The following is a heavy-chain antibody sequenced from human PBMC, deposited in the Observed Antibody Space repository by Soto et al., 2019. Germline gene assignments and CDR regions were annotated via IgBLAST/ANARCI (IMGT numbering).Heavy chain of an antibody. CDR3: AKDRLVLRYFDDY. Sequence: SETLSLTCTVSGGSISSYYWSWIRQPPGKGLEWIGYIYYSGSTNYNPSLKSRVTISVDTSKNQFSLKLSSVTAADTAVYYCAKDRLVLRYFDDYWGQGTLVTVSS. V-gene: IGHV4-59*01. J-gene: IGHJ4*02. CDR1: GGSISSYY. D-gene: IGHD3-9*01. CDR2: IYYSGST.